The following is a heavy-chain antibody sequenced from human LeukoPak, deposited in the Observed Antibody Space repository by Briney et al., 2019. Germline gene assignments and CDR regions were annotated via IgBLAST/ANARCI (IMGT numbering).Heavy chain of an antibody. Sequence: TGGSLRLSCGASGFKFSDYYMSWIRQAPGKGLEWLSYISSSGNVTYYADSVKGRFIVSRDNTKSALFLQMNSLRVEDTAVYYCAREIYYDSSGYYSNYFDYWGQGTLVTVSS. CDR2: ISSSGNVT. CDR3: AREIYYDSSGYYSNYFDY. CDR1: GFKFSDYY. D-gene: IGHD3-22*01. J-gene: IGHJ4*02. V-gene: IGHV3-11*01.